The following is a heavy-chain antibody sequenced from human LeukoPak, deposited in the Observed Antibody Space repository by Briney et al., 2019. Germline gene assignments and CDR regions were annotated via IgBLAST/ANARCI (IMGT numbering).Heavy chain of an antibody. D-gene: IGHD3-9*01. Sequence: SETLSLTCTVSGGSISSSSYYWGWIRQPPGKVLEWIGSIYYSGSTYYNPSLKSRVTISVDTSKNQFSLKLSSVTAADTAVYCCAREPWGYDILTGYYSLFDYWGQGTLVTVSS. CDR2: IYYSGST. CDR3: AREPWGYDILTGYYSLFDY. CDR1: GGSISSSSYY. V-gene: IGHV4-39*07. J-gene: IGHJ4*02.